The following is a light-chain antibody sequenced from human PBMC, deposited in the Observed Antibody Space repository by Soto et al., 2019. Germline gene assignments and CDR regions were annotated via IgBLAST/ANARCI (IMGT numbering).Light chain of an antibody. J-gene: IGKJ4*01. CDR3: QQYNNWPPLT. CDR2: GAS. V-gene: IGKV3-15*01. Sequence: EIVMKQSPATLSVSPGERATLSCRASQSVSSNLAWYQQKPGQAPRLLIYGASTRATGIPARFSGSGSGTEFTLTISSLQSEDFAVYYCQQYNNWPPLTFGGGTKVELK. CDR1: QSVSSN.